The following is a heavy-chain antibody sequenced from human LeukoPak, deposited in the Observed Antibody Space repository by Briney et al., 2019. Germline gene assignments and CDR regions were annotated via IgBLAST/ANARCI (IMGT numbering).Heavy chain of an antibody. Sequence: SETLSLTCSVSGGTISSSNYYWAWIRQPPGKGLEWIGSIYYSGSTNYNPSLKSRVTISVDTSKNQFSLKLSSVTAADTAVYYCARGAQVRGVITWGQGTLVTVSS. V-gene: IGHV4-39*07. CDR2: IYYSGST. D-gene: IGHD3-10*01. J-gene: IGHJ5*02. CDR3: ARGAQVRGVIT. CDR1: GGTISSSNYY.